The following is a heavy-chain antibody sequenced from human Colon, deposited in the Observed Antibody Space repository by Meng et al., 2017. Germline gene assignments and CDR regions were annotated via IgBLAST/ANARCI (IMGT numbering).Heavy chain of an antibody. CDR1: GYTFSNYA. CDR3: ARTITIFGVTDLTWYFDL. Sequence: VQLGRSGGEVKNPGAPVKVSCKGSGYTFSNYAISWVRQAPGQGLEWMGWISASNGNTKYAQSIQGRVTMTTDTSTSTAYMDLGSLRSDDTAVYYCARTITIFGVTDLTWYFDLWGRGTLVTVSS. CDR2: ISASNGNT. V-gene: IGHV1-18*01. J-gene: IGHJ2*01. D-gene: IGHD3-3*01.